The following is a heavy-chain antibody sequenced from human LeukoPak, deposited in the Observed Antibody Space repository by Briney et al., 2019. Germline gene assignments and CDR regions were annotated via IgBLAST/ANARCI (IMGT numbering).Heavy chain of an antibody. J-gene: IGHJ4*02. CDR1: GGSISSSSYY. CDR3: ARQFPEDH. V-gene: IGHV4-39*01. Sequence: SSETLSLTCTVSGGSISSSSYYWGWIRQPPGKGLEWIGSIYYSGSTYYNPSLKSRVTISVDTSKNQFSLKLSSVTAADTAVYYCARQFPEDHWGQGTLVTVSS. CDR2: IYYSGST.